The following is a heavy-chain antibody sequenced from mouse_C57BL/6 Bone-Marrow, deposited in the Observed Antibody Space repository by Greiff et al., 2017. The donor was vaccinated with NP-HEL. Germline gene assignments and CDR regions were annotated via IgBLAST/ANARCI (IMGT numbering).Heavy chain of an antibody. V-gene: IGHV14-4*01. Sequence: VQLQQSGAELVRPGASVKLSCTASGFNIKDDYMHWVKQRPEQGLEWIGWIDPENGDTEYASKFQGKATITADTSSNTAYLQLSSLTSEDTAVYYCTLYYGSSYVWYCDVWGTGTTVTVSS. J-gene: IGHJ1*03. CDR2: IDPENGDT. D-gene: IGHD1-1*01. CDR1: GFNIKDDY. CDR3: TLYYGSSYVWYCDV.